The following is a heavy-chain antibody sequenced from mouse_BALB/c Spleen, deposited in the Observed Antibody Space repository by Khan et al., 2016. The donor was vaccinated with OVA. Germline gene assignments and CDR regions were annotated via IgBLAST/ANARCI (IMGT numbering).Heavy chain of an antibody. CDR2: VNPNTDNI. CDR1: GYSFTLYY. CDR3: ARGYDFFAS. Sequence: EVQLQQSGPDLVKPGASVKMSRKASGYSFTLYYMSWVKQSHGKSLEWIGRVNPNTDNINYNQEFKGKAILTVDKSSNTAYMELRSLTSEDSAVYFCARGYDFFASWGQGTLVTVSA. V-gene: IGHV1-26*01. D-gene: IGHD2-14*01. J-gene: IGHJ3*01.